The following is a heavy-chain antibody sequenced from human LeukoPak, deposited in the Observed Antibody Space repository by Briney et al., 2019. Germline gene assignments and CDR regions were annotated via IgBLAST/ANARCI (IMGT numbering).Heavy chain of an antibody. CDR1: GFTFSDYS. J-gene: IGHJ4*02. Sequence: GGSLRLSCAASGFTFSDYSINWVRQAPGKGLEWVSSINPTSTSIYYADAVRGRFTISRDNAKNSVYLQMNSLGAEDTALYYCAKVVAPSTTRNLDYWGQGTLVIVSS. V-gene: IGHV3-21*04. CDR3: AKVVAPSTTRNLDY. D-gene: IGHD2-2*01. CDR2: INPTSTSI.